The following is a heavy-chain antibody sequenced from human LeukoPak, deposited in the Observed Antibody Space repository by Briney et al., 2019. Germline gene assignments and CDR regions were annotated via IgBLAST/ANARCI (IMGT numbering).Heavy chain of an antibody. D-gene: IGHD2-8*02. CDR2: IIPIFGTA. V-gene: IGHV1-69*13. CDR3: ARSGLWGYYFDY. Sequence: SSVKASCKTSGGTFSSYAISWVRQAPEQGLEWMGGIIPIFGTANYAQKFQGRVTITADESTSTAYMELSSLRSEDTAVYYCARSGLWGYYFDYWGQGTLVTVSS. CDR1: GGTFSSYA. J-gene: IGHJ4*02.